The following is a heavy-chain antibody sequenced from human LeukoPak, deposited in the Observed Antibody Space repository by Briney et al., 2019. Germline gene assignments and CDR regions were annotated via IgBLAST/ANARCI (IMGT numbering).Heavy chain of an antibody. CDR2: INPSGGST. CDR3: ARDRVGVSYYYYYGMDV. Sequence: ASVKVSCKASGGTFSSYAISWVRQAPGQGLEWMGIINPSGGSTSYAQKFQGRVTMTRDTSTSTVYMELSSLRSEDTAVYYCARDRVGVSYYYYYGMDVWGQGTTVTVSS. CDR1: GGTFSSYA. J-gene: IGHJ6*02. V-gene: IGHV1-46*01. D-gene: IGHD3-22*01.